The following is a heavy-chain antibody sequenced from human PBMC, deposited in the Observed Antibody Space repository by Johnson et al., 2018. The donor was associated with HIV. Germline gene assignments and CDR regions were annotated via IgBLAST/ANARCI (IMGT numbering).Heavy chain of an antibody. J-gene: IGHJ3*02. D-gene: IGHD5-12*01. CDR3: ARDLAYSGYEGAFDI. CDR1: GLTFDDYG. V-gene: IGHV3-23*04. CDR2: ISGSGGST. Sequence: EVQLVESGGGVVRPGGSLKLSCAASGLTFDDYGMSWVRQAPGKGLEWVSAISGSGGSTYYADSVKGRFPISRDNSKNTLYLQMNSLRSEDTAVYYCARDLAYSGYEGAFDIWGQGTMVTVSS.